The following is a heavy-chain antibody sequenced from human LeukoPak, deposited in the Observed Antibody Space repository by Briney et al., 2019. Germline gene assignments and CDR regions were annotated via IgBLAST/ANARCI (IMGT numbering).Heavy chain of an antibody. D-gene: IGHD4-23*01. CDR2: ISGDGGST. CDR1: GFTFDDYA. J-gene: IGHJ4*02. Sequence: KPGGSLRLTCAASGFTFDDYAMHWVRQAPGKGLEWVSLISGDGGSTYYADSMKGRFTISRDNSRNSLYLQMNSLRTEDTALYYCVKDKGNNGDYGGDYWGQGTLVTVSS. CDR3: VKDKGNNGDYGGDY. V-gene: IGHV3-43*02.